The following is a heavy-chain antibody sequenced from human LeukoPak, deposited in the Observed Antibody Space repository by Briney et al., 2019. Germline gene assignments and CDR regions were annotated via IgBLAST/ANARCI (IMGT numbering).Heavy chain of an antibody. D-gene: IGHD4-17*01. Sequence: GESLKISCKGSGYSFTSYWIGWVRQMPGKGLEWMGIIYPGDPDTRYSPSFQGQVTISADKSISTAYLQWSSLKASDTAMYYCARRESDYGDQNDAFDIWGQGTMVTVSS. CDR1: GYSFTSYW. J-gene: IGHJ3*02. CDR2: IYPGDPDT. V-gene: IGHV5-51*01. CDR3: ARRESDYGDQNDAFDI.